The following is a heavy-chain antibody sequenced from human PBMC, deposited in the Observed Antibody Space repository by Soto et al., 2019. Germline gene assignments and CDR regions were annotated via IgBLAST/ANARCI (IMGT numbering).Heavy chain of an antibody. CDR2: LYFDGST. D-gene: IGHD3-10*01. V-gene: IGHV4-59*08. CDR1: GGSISTYY. Sequence: QVQLQESGPGLVKPSETLSLTCTVSGGSISTYYWSWVRQPPGKGLEWIGYLYFDGSTTYNPSLKSRVTISVDTSKNQCSLTLTSVTAADSAVYYCASSLYYYGSARLDYWGQGTLVTVSS. CDR3: ASSLYYYGSARLDY. J-gene: IGHJ4*02.